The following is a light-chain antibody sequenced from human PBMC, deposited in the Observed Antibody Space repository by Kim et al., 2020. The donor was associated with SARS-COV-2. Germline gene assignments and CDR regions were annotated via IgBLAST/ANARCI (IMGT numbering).Light chain of an antibody. CDR2: SKS. V-gene: IGLV1-40*01. Sequence: QGVTSSCTGSGSNIGAGYDVHWYQQFPGTAPKLLIYSKSNRPSGVPDRFSGSKSGTSASLAITGLQAEDEADYYCQSYDSSLSGYVFGTGTKVTVL. CDR3: QSYDSSLSGYV. CDR1: GSNIGAGYD. J-gene: IGLJ1*01.